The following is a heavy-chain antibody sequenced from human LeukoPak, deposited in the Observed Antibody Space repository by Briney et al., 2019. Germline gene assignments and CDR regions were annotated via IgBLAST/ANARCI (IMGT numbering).Heavy chain of an antibody. V-gene: IGHV3-23*01. Sequence: GGSLRLSCAASGFTFSSYAMSWVRQAPGKGLEWLSSISGSGDSTYYADSVKGRFTISRDNSKNTLYLQMNSLRAEDTAIHYCAKRGPSVTTESYYFDYWGQGSLVPVSS. CDR2: ISGSGDST. CDR1: GFTFSSYA. J-gene: IGHJ4*02. D-gene: IGHD4-17*01. CDR3: AKRGPSVTTESYYFDY.